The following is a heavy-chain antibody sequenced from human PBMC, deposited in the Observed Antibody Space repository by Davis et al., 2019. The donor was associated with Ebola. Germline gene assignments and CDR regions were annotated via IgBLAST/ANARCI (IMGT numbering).Heavy chain of an antibody. J-gene: IGHJ4*02. D-gene: IGHD6-6*01. V-gene: IGHV3-11*04. CDR2: ISSTGSSI. CDR3: AREPSYSSSLDY. CDR1: GFTFSDYY. Sequence: GESLKISCAASGFTFSDYYMSWIRQAPGKGLEWVSYISSTGSSIYYADSVKGRFTISRDNAKNSLYLQMNSLRAEDTAVYYCAREPSYSSSLDYWGQGTLVTVSS.